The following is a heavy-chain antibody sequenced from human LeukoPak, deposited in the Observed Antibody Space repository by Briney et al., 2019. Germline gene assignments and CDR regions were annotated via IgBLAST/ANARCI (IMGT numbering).Heavy chain of an antibody. CDR2: ISSSSSTI. D-gene: IGHD6-19*01. J-gene: IGHJ4*02. V-gene: IGHV3-48*01. CDR3: ARDGYSSGWYEGELDY. Sequence: GGSLRLSCAASGFTFSSFAMSWVRQAPGKGLEWVSYISSSSSTIYYADSVKGRFTISRDNAKNSLYLQMNSLRAEDTAVYYCARDGYSSGWYEGELDYWGQGTLVTVSS. CDR1: GFTFSSFA.